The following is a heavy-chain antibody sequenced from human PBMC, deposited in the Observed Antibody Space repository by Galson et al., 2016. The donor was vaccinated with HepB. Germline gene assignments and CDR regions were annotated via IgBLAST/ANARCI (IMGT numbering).Heavy chain of an antibody. Sequence: QSGAEVKRPGESLKISCQGSGYSFAKYWIVWVRQMPGKCLESMGIIYPGDSDPTSSPSFQGQVTISADKSTSTAYLQCSSLKASDTAMYYCARQVGATHDHWGQGTLVTVSS. CDR1: GYSFAKYW. D-gene: IGHD1-26*01. V-gene: IGHV5-51*01. CDR2: IYPGDSDP. J-gene: IGHJ4*02. CDR3: ARQVGATHDH.